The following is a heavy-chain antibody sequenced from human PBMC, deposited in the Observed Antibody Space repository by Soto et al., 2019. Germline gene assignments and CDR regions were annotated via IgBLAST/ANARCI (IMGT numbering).Heavy chain of an antibody. CDR1: GFTFSSYA. V-gene: IGHV3-23*01. D-gene: IGHD5-18*01. Sequence: LRLSCAASGFTFSSYAMSWVRQAPGKGLEWVSDISGRGGSTYYADSVKGRFTISRDNSKNTLYLQMNSLRAEDTAVYYCAKDTATVPDPFDYWGQATLVTVSS. CDR2: ISGRGGST. J-gene: IGHJ4*02. CDR3: AKDTATVPDPFDY.